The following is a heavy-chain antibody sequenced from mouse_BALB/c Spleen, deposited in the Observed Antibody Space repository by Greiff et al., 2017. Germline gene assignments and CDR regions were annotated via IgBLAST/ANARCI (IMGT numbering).Heavy chain of an antibody. V-gene: IGHV3-6*02. J-gene: IGHJ1*01. Sequence: EVKLVESGPGLVKPSQSLSLTCSVTGYSITSGYYWNWIRQFPGNKLEWMGYISYDGSNNYNPSLKNRISITRDTSKNQFFLKLNSVTTEDTATYYCARREGYFDVWGAGTTVTVSS. CDR3: ARREGYFDV. CDR1: GYSITSGYY. CDR2: ISYDGSN.